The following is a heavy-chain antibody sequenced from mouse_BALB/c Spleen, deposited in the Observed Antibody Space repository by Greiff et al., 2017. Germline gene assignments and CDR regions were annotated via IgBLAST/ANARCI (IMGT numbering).Heavy chain of an antibody. CDR3: ARDGGNYPFDY. Sequence: QVQLKQSGAELVRPGVSVKISCKGSGYTFTDYAMHWVKQSHAKSLEWIGVISTYYGDASYNQKFKGKATMTVDKSSSTAYMELARLTSEDSAIYYCARDGGNYPFDYWGQGTTLTVSS. D-gene: IGHD2-1*01. CDR2: ISTYYGDA. CDR1: GYTFTDYA. V-gene: IGHV1S137*01. J-gene: IGHJ2*01.